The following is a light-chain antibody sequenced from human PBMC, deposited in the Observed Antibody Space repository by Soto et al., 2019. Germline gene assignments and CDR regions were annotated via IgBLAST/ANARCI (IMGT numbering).Light chain of an antibody. J-gene: IGKJ1*01. Sequence: EIVMTQSPATLSVSPGERATLSCRASQSVYSNVAWYQQRPGQAPRLLIYRASTRATGIPARFSGSGSGTEFTLTISSLQSEDFAVYYCQHYHNLWAFGQGTKVEIK. V-gene: IGKV3-15*01. CDR3: QHYHNLWA. CDR1: QSVYSN. CDR2: RAS.